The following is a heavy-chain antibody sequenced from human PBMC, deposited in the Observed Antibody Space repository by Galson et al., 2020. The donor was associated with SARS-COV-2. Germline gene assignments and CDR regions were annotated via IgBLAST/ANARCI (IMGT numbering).Heavy chain of an antibody. CDR3: ERGSTSRLYYYYMDV. J-gene: IGHJ6*03. V-gene: IGHV3-13*01. D-gene: IGHD2-2*01. CDR2: IGTAGDT. Sequence: GGSLRLSCAASGFTFSSYDMHWVRHATGKGLEWVSAIGTAGDTYYPGSVKGRFTIPRENAKNPLYLQMNSLKAGDTAVYYCERGSTSRLYYYYMDVGGKGTRVTVSS. CDR1: GFTFSSYD.